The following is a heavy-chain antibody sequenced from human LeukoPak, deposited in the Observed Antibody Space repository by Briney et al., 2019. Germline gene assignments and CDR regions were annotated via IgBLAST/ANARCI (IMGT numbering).Heavy chain of an antibody. CDR3: ARGGLWPIFDY. D-gene: IGHD5-18*01. CDR2: IYYSGGT. J-gene: IGHJ4*02. V-gene: IGHV4-31*03. CDR1: GGSISSGGYY. Sequence: PSETLSLTCTVSGGSISSGGYYWSWIRQHPGKGLEWIGYIYYSGGTYYNLSLKSRVTISVDTSKNQFSLKLSSVTAADTAVYYCARGGLWPIFDYWGQGTLVTVSS.